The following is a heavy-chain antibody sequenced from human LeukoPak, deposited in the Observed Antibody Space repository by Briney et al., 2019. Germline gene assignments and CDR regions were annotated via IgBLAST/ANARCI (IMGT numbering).Heavy chain of an antibody. D-gene: IGHD3-3*01. CDR3: ARGFPDFWSGYAHYYYYYMDV. CDR1: GYTFTSYY. V-gene: IGHV1-8*03. CDR2: MNPNSGNT. Sequence: ASVKVSCKASGYTFTSYYMHWVRQAPGQGLEWMGWMNPNSGNTGYAQKFQGRVTITRNTSISTAYMELSSLRSEDTAVYYCARGFPDFWSGYAHYYYYYMDVWGKGTTVTVSS. J-gene: IGHJ6*03.